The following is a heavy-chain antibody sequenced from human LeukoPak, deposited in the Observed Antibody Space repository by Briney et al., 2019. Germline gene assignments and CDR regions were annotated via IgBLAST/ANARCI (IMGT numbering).Heavy chain of an antibody. Sequence: PGGSLRLSCAASGFTFSSYWMSWVRQAPGKGLEWVANINQDGSEKYYVDSVKGRFTISRDNAKNSLYLQMNSLRAEDTAVYYCARDYGEYYYDSSGYYGGFDYWGQGTLVTVSS. V-gene: IGHV3-7*01. CDR3: ARDYGEYYYDSSGYYGGFDY. CDR2: INQDGSEK. J-gene: IGHJ4*02. D-gene: IGHD3-22*01. CDR1: GFTFSSYW.